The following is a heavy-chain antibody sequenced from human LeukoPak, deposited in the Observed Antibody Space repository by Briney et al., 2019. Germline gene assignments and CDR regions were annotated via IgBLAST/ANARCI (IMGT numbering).Heavy chain of an antibody. V-gene: IGHV3-21*01. CDR3: ARGEYGSGSYHIDY. J-gene: IGHJ4*02. D-gene: IGHD3-10*01. Sequence: GGSLRLSCAASRFTFSSYGMHWVRQAPGTGLEWVSFISSSSSYIYYADSVKGRFTISRDNAKNSLYLQMNSLRAEDTAVYYCARGEYGSGSYHIDYWGQGTLVTVSS. CDR2: ISSSSSYI. CDR1: RFTFSSYG.